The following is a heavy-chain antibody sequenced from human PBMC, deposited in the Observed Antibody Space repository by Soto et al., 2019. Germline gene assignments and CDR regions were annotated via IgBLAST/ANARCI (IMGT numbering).Heavy chain of an antibody. D-gene: IGHD3-10*01. CDR3: ARHGKVNGSGSYYYFDY. Sequence: MQCLTSTVGGGSSIGYGWSWIRQHTEKGLEWIGYVYYNGNTNYNPSLKSRVTISVDTSKNQFSLKLSSVTAADTAVYYCARHGKVNGSGSYYYFDYSGQRTLVTVSS. J-gene: IGHJ4*02. CDR2: VYYNGNT. CDR1: GGSSIGYG. V-gene: IGHV4-59*08.